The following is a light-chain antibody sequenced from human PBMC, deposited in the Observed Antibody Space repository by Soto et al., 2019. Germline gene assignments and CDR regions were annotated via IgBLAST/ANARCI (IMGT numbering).Light chain of an antibody. Sequence: SVLTRPASVSGSPGQSITLYCTGTRCDVVNYNLVSWYQQHPGKAPKLMIYDVSKRPSGVSNRFSGSKSGNTASLSISGLQADDEADYYCCSYAGDSYVFGTGTKVTVL. CDR2: DVS. CDR3: CSYAGDSYV. CDR1: RCDVVNYNL. J-gene: IGLJ1*01. V-gene: IGLV2-23*02.